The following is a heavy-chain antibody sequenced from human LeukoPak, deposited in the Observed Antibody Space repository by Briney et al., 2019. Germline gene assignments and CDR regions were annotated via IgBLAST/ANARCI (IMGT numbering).Heavy chain of an antibody. CDR2: INPSGGST. CDR1: GYTFTGYY. V-gene: IGHV1-46*01. Sequence: ASVKVSCKASGYTFTGYYMHWVRQAPGQGLEWMGIINPSGGSTSYAQKFQGRVTMTRDMSTSTVYMELSSLRSEDTAVYYCARALRNYYDSSGYPDAFDIWGQGTMVTVSS. CDR3: ARALRNYYDSSGYPDAFDI. D-gene: IGHD3-22*01. J-gene: IGHJ3*02.